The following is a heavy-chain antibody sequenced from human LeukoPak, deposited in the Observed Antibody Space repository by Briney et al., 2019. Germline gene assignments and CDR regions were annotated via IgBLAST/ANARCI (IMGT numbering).Heavy chain of an antibody. CDR2: IYYSGST. V-gene: IGHV4-39*01. CDR1: GGSISNNNYY. D-gene: IGHD6-13*01. J-gene: IGHJ4*02. CDR3: ARTAVEQQLAYFDY. Sequence: SETLSLTCTVSGGSISNNNYYWGWIRQPPGKGLEWIASIYYSGSTYSNPSLKSRVTISVDTSKNQLSLKLSSVTAADTAVYFCARTAVEQQLAYFDYWGQGTLVTVSS.